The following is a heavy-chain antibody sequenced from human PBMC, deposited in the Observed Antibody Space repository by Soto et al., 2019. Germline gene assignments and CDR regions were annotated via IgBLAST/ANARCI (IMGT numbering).Heavy chain of an antibody. V-gene: IGHV4-39*01. D-gene: IGHD6-13*01. CDR3: ASRWDSSSWHHHWFDP. CDR1: GGSISSSSYY. J-gene: IGHJ5*02. Sequence: PSETLSLTCTVSGGSISSSSYYWGWIRQPPGKGLEWIGSIYYSGSTYYNPSLKGRVTISVDTSKNQFSLKLSSVTAADTAVYYCASRWDSSSWHHHWFDPWGQGTLVTVSS. CDR2: IYYSGST.